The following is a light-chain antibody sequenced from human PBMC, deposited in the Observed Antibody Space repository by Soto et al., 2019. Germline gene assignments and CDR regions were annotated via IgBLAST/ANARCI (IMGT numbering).Light chain of an antibody. CDR2: GAS. J-gene: IGKJ1*01. V-gene: IGKV3-20*01. CDR1: QSVSNSY. Sequence: EMVLTQSPGPLSLSPGERATLSCRASQSVSNSYLAWYQQKPGQAPRLLIYGASSRATGIPDRFSGSGSGTDFALTISRLEPEDFAVYHCQQYGGSPWTFGQGTTGEIK. CDR3: QQYGGSPWT.